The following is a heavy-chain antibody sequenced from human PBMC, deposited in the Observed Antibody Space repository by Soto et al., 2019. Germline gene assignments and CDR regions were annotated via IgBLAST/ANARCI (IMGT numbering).Heavy chain of an antibody. V-gene: IGHV3-33*01. CDR2: IWYDASKQ. D-gene: IGHD2-15*01. J-gene: IGHJ4*02. CDR3: AAWAEGATEVH. CDR1: GFIFSVYG. Sequence: GGSLRVSCGTSGFIFSVYGMQWVRQAPGKGLEWVAVIWYDASKQFYAASVEGRFTISRDNSKAILYLQMNSLRAEDTAVYYCAAWAEGATEVHWGQGTLVTAPQ.